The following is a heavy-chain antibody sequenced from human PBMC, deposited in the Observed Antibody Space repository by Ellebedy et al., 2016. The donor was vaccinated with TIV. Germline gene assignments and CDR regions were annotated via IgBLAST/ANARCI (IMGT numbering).Heavy chain of an antibody. V-gene: IGHV3-30*03. CDR1: GFTFSSYG. CDR2: ISYDGSNK. Sequence: GGSLRLSCAASGFTFSSYGMHWVRQAPGKGLEWVAVISYDGSNKYYADSVKGRFTISRDNSKNTLYLQMNSLRAEDTAVYYYARHDYGDYEVDYWGQGTLVTVSS. D-gene: IGHD4-17*01. J-gene: IGHJ4*02. CDR3: ARHDYGDYEVDY.